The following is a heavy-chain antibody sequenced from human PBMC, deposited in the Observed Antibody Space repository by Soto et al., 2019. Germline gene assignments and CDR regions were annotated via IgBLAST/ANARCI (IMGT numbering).Heavy chain of an antibody. V-gene: IGHV1-46*01. Sequence: ASVKVSCKSSGYTFTSYYMHWVRQAHGQGLEWMGIINPSGGSTSYAQKFQGRVTMTRDTSTSTVSMELSSLRSEETAVYYCARAGPAAIAVAGTGVYWGQGTLVTVSS. CDR1: GYTFTSYY. J-gene: IGHJ4*02. CDR3: ARAGPAAIAVAGTGVY. CDR2: INPSGGST. D-gene: IGHD6-19*01.